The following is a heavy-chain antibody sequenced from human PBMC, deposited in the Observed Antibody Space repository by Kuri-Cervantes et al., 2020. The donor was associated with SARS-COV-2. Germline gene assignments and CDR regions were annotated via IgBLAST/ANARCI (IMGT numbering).Heavy chain of an antibody. CDR1: GYTLTDYY. CDR3: AQAPSRGAWFDP. J-gene: IGHJ5*02. Sequence: GGSLRLSCKASGYTLTDYYMHWVRQAPGQGLEWMGIINPSGGSTSYAQKFQGRVTMTRDTSTSTVYMELSSLRSEDTAVYYCAQAPSRGAWFDPWGQGTLVTVPS. CDR2: INPSGGST. V-gene: IGHV1-46*01.